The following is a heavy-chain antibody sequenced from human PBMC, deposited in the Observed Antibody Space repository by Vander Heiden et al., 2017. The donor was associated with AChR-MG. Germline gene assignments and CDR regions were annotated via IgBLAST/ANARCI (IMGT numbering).Heavy chain of an antibody. CDR2: IYPGDSDT. J-gene: IGHJ5*02. CDR1: GYSFTSYW. D-gene: IGHD3-3*01. Sequence: EVQLVQSGAEVKKPGESLKISCKGSGYSFTSYWIGWVRQMPGKGLEWMGIIYPGDSDTRYSPSFQGQVTISADKSISTAYLQWSSLKASDTAMYYCARQRDFWSGLVLINWFDPWGQGTLVTVSS. V-gene: IGHV5-51*01. CDR3: ARQRDFWSGLVLINWFDP.